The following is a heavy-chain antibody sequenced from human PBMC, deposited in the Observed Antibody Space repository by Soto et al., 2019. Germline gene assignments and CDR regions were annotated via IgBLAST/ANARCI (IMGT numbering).Heavy chain of an antibody. V-gene: IGHV1-2*04. Sequence: QVQLVQSGAEVKKPGASVKVSCKASGYTFTGYYMHWVRQAPGQGLEWMGWINPNSGGTNYAQKFQGWVTMTRDTXIXPAYMELSRLRSDDTAVYYCARSPGGVVTAMYYFDYWGQGTLVTVSS. J-gene: IGHJ4*02. CDR3: ARSPGGVVTAMYYFDY. CDR1: GYTFTGYY. CDR2: INPNSGGT. D-gene: IGHD2-21*02.